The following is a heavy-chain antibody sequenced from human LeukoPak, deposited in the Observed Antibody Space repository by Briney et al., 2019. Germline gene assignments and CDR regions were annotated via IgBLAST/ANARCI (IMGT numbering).Heavy chain of an antibody. CDR3: ARALNDILTGYYIDY. CDR2: INSDGSST. J-gene: IGHJ4*02. Sequence: PGGSLRLSCAASGFIFGSYWMHWVRQAPGKGLVWVSRINSDGSSTSYADSVKGRFTISRDNAKNTLYLQMNSLRAEDTAVYYCARALNDILTGYYIDYWGQGTLVIVSS. D-gene: IGHD3-9*01. V-gene: IGHV3-74*01. CDR1: GFIFGSYW.